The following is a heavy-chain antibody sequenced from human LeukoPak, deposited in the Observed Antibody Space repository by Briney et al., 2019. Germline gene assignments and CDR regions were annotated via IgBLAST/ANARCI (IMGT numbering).Heavy chain of an antibody. CDR1: GGSISSDNW. CDR2: IYHSGST. J-gene: IGHJ4*02. V-gene: IGHV4-4*02. D-gene: IGHD3-10*01. Sequence: SGTLSLTCAVSGGSISSDNWWSWVRQPPGKGLEWIGEIYHSGSTNYNPSLKSRVTISVDKSKNQFSLNLSSVTAADTAVYYCARGILGFGELSPLNYWGQGTLVTVSS. CDR3: ARGILGFGELSPLNY.